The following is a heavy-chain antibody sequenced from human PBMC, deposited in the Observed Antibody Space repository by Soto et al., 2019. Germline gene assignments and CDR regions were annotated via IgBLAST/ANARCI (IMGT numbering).Heavy chain of an antibody. Sequence: GASVKVSCKASGYTFTRYTMNWVRQAPGQRLEWMGWINPDNGNTKSSQKFQDRVIITRDTSASTAYMDLGSLRSEDTAVYYCASPSGSGIFLIPFDYWGQGTLVTVSS. D-gene: IGHD3-10*01. CDR1: GYTFTRYT. V-gene: IGHV1-3*01. CDR3: ASPSGSGIFLIPFDY. CDR2: INPDNGNT. J-gene: IGHJ4*02.